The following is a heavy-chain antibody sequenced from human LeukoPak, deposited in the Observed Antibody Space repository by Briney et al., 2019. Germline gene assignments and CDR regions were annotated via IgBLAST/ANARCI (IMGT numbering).Heavy chain of an antibody. J-gene: IGHJ4*02. CDR3: ASSSIASPGTFDY. CDR2: ISNSGSSI. Sequence: GGSLRLSCAASGFTLSDSYKNWIRQAQAPGMELDSYISNSGSSIYYAESVKGRFTISRDNAKNSVNLQMNSLRAEDTAVYYCASSSIASPGTFDYWGQGTLVTVAS. V-gene: IGHV3-11*04. CDR1: GFTLSDSY. D-gene: IGHD6-13*01.